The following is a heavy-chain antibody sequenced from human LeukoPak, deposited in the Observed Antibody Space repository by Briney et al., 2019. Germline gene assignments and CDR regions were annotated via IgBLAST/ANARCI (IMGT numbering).Heavy chain of an antibody. V-gene: IGHV3-30*04. CDR2: ISYDGSNK. CDR1: GYTLSSYA. D-gene: IGHD3-10*01. Sequence: GGCLRLSCSASGYTLSSYAIHWVRQAPGKGREWVAVISYDGSNKFYVDSVKGRFTISSDNSKHTLYLQMNSLRADDTAVYYCAKEGDSNYFDCSGQGTLFTVSA. J-gene: IGHJ4*02. CDR3: AKEGDSNYFDC.